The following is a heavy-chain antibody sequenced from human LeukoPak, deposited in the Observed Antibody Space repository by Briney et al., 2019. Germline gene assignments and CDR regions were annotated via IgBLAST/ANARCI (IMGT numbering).Heavy chain of an antibody. CDR2: MNPNSGNT. D-gene: IGHD2-15*01. Sequence: ASVKVSCKASGYIFTNYDINWVRQATGQGLEWMGWMNPNSGNTGYAQKFQGRVTMTRNTSIGTAYMELSSLRSEDAAVYYCARGAVDVSCSGGSCYHLDYWGQGTLVTVSS. J-gene: IGHJ4*02. CDR1: GYIFTNYD. V-gene: IGHV1-8*01. CDR3: ARGAVDVSCSGGSCYHLDY.